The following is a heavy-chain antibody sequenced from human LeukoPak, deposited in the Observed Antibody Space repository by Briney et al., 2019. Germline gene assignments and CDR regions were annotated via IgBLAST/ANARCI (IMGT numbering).Heavy chain of an antibody. J-gene: IGHJ6*02. D-gene: IGHD4-17*01. CDR2: ISWNSGSI. Sequence: PGGSLRLSCAASGFTFDDYAMHWVRQAPGKGLEWVSGISWNSGSIGYADSVKGRFTISRDNAKNSLYLQMNSLRAEDTALYYCAKDSGPYDYGDYERIGGWDYYHGMDVWGQGTTVTVSS. CDR3: AKDSGPYDYGDYERIGGWDYYHGMDV. CDR1: GFTFDDYA. V-gene: IGHV3-9*01.